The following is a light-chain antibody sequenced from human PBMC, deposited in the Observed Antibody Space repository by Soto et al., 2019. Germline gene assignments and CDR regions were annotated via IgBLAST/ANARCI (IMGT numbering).Light chain of an antibody. Sequence: QSVLTQPPSVSAAPGQKVTISCSGSSSNIGNNNVFWYQQLPGTAPKFLIYDNDKRPSGIPDRFSGSKSGTSATLGITGLQTGDEADFYCGAWDGSLNAVVFGGGTKLTVL. CDR3: GAWDGSLNAVV. V-gene: IGLV1-51*01. J-gene: IGLJ3*02. CDR1: SSNIGNNN. CDR2: DND.